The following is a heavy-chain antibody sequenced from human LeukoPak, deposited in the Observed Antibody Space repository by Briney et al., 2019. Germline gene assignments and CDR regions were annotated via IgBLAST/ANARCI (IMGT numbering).Heavy chain of an antibody. CDR1: GFVFSGYA. CDR3: AKRDYYDETNYYPLYDS. D-gene: IGHD3-16*01. Sequence: GGSLRLSCAASGFVFSGYAMAWVRQAPGKGLEWVSGISGSSGRTYYADSVKGRFTISRDNSKNTLCLQMDRLGDEDTAVYYCAKRDYYDETNYYPLYDSCGQGTLVTVSS. V-gene: IGHV3-23*01. J-gene: IGHJ4*02. CDR2: ISGSSGRT.